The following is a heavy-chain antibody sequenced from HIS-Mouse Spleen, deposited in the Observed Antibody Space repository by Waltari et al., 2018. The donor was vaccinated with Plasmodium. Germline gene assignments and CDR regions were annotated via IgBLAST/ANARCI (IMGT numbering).Heavy chain of an antibody. CDR3: ARGDSSGYYYSLDY. D-gene: IGHD3-22*01. CDR1: GGSISSGGYY. Sequence: QVQLQESGPGLVKPSQTLSLTCTVSGGSISSGGYYWSWIRQHPGKGLEWIGYIYYSGRTYYNPAPKSGVTISVDTSKNQFSLKLSSVTAADTAVYDCARGDSSGYYYSLDYWGQGTLVTVSS. CDR2: IYYSGRT. J-gene: IGHJ4*02. V-gene: IGHV4-31*03.